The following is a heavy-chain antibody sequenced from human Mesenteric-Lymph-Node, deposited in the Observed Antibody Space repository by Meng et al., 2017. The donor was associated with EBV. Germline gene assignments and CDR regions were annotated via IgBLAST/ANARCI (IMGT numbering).Heavy chain of an antibody. D-gene: IGHD1-26*01. CDR2: INHSGST. CDR3: SMWDISRLRDY. J-gene: IGHJ4*02. Sequence: QLRLQQGAAGLLTPSGTPSLTCAVYGESFNGCFWGWIRQPPGKGLEWIGEINHSGSTKYNPSLKSRVTISADTSKSQFSLKVTSVTAADTAVYYCSMWDISRLRDYWDQGNLVTVSS. V-gene: IGHV4-34*02. CDR1: GESFNGCF.